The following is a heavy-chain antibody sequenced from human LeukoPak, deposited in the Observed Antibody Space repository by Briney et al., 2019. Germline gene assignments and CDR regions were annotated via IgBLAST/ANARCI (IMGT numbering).Heavy chain of an antibody. CDR1: GYTFTGYY. J-gene: IGHJ3*02. D-gene: IGHD1-26*01. Sequence: ASVKVSCKASGYTFTGYYMHWVRQAPGQGLEWMGWINPNSGGTNYAQKFQGRVTMTRDTSIITAYMELSSLTSDDTAVYFCARALELGDIWGQGTMVTVSS. CDR2: INPNSGGT. V-gene: IGHV1-2*02. CDR3: ARALELGDI.